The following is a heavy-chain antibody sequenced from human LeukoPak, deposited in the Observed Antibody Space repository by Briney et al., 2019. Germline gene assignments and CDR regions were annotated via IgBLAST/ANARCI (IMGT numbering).Heavy chain of an antibody. Sequence: PGGSLRLSCAASGFTFSSYSMNWVRQAPGKGLEWVSSISSSSSYIYYADSVKGRFTISRDNAKNSLYLQMNSLRAEDTAVYYCARCDEFINYYYMDVWGKGTTVTISS. V-gene: IGHV3-21*01. D-gene: IGHD3-10*01. CDR2: ISSSSSYI. CDR3: ARCDEFINYYYMDV. J-gene: IGHJ6*03. CDR1: GFTFSSYS.